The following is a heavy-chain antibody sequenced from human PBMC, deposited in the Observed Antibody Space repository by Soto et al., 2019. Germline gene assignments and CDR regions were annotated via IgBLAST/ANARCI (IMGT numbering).Heavy chain of an antibody. CDR2: IHRSGGVT. CDR3: AKDISYYYGSGSYPYGMDV. V-gene: IGHV3-23*01. CDR1: GFTFSTYA. D-gene: IGHD3-10*01. Sequence: PGGSLRLSCLASGFTFSTYAMNWVRQAPGKGLEWVAGIHRSGGVTYYADSVKGRFTIFRDTSKNTLYLQMDSLRVEDTAVYYCAKDISYYYGSGSYPYGMDVWGQGTTVTVSS. J-gene: IGHJ6*02.